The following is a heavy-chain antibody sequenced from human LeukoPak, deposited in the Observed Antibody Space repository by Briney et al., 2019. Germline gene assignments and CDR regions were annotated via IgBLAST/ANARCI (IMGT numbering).Heavy chain of an antibody. V-gene: IGHV4-59*01. J-gene: IGHJ6*02. CDR3: ARDNSAWYAGTYYYYYGMDV. CDR1: GGSISSYY. Sequence: PSETLSLTCTVSGGSISSYYWSWVRQPPGKGLEWIGYIYHSGSTNYNPSLKSRVTISVDTSKNQFSLKLSSVTAADTAVYYCARDNSAWYAGTYYYYYGMDVWGQGTTVTVSS. CDR2: IYHSGST. D-gene: IGHD6-19*01.